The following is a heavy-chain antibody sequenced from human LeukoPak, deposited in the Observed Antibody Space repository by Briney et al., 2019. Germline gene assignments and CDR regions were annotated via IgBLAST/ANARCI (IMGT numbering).Heavy chain of an antibody. CDR1: GFTFSSYE. CDR2: ISSSGSTI. D-gene: IGHD3-10*01. V-gene: IGHV3-48*03. Sequence: GGSLRLSCAASGFTFSSYEMNWVRQAPGKGLEWVSYISSSGSTIYYADSVKGRFTISRDNAKNSLYLKMNSLRAEDTAVYYCASGITTSSAFDIWGQGTMVTVSS. J-gene: IGHJ3*02. CDR3: ASGITTSSAFDI.